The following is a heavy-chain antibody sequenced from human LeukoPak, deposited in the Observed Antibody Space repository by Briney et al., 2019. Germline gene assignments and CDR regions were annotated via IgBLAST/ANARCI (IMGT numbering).Heavy chain of an antibody. J-gene: IGHJ4*02. Sequence: SQTLSLTCTVSGGSISSGSYYWSWIRQPAGKGLEWIGRIYTSGSTNYNPSLKSRVTISVDTSKIQFSLKLSSVTAADTAVYYCARLALQEVGATQTYYLDYWGQGTLVTVSS. V-gene: IGHV4-61*02. D-gene: IGHD1-26*01. CDR1: GGSISSGSYY. CDR2: IYTSGST. CDR3: ARLALQEVGATQTYYLDY.